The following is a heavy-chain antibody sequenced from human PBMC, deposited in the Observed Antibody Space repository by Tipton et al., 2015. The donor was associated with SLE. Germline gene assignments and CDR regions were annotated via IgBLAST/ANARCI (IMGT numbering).Heavy chain of an antibody. D-gene: IGHD6-19*01. CDR2: IYSRGTT. CDR1: GDSISSGDYF. J-gene: IGHJ3*01. CDR3: AGDRLDLDETENTFEL. Sequence: TLSLTCTVSGDSISSGDYFWSWIRQPPGKGLEWIGYIYSRGTTYYNPSLKSRVTISVDTSKNQFSLKLSSVTAADTAVYFCAGDRLDLDETENTFELWGQGTMVTVSS. V-gene: IGHV4-30-4*01.